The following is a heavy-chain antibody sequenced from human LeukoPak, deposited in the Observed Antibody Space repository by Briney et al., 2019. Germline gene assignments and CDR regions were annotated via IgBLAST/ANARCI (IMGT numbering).Heavy chain of an antibody. Sequence: SETLSLTCTVSGGSISSGGYYWSWIRQHPGKGLEWIGYIYYSGSTYYNPSLKSRVTISVDTSKNQFSLKLSSVTVADTAVYYCARVMGYCSSTSCYSVNWFDPWGQGTLVTVSS. CDR1: GGSISSGGYY. J-gene: IGHJ5*02. D-gene: IGHD2-2*02. V-gene: IGHV4-31*03. CDR2: IYYSGST. CDR3: ARVMGYCSSTSCYSVNWFDP.